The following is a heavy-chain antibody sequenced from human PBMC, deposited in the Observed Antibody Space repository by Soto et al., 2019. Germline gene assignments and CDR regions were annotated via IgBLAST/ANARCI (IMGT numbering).Heavy chain of an antibody. J-gene: IGHJ4*02. V-gene: IGHV4-59*01. CDR1: GGSISSYY. Sequence: TLSLTCTVSGGSISSYYWSWIRQPPGKGLEWIGYIYYSGSTNYNPSLESRVTISVDTSKNQFSLKLSSVTAADTAVYYCARKGTDYYDSSGYFGGSFDYWGQGTLVTVSS. CDR2: IYYSGST. CDR3: ARKGTDYYDSSGYFGGSFDY. D-gene: IGHD3-22*01.